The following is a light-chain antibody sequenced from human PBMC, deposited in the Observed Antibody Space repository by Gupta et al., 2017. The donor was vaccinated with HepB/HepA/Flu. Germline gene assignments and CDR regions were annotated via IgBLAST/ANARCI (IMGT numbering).Light chain of an antibody. CDR3: QAYDSSLYV. CDR1: SPNSGAGYD. J-gene: IGLJ1*01. CDR2: GNN. Sequence: QSVLTQPPSVSGAPGQRVTISPSGSSPNSGAGYDVHWYRQVPGTGPKVLVYGNNKRPWGVPDRFSGSRSGTSASLAITGLQAEDEADYYCQAYDSSLYVFGTGTKVIVL. V-gene: IGLV1-40*01.